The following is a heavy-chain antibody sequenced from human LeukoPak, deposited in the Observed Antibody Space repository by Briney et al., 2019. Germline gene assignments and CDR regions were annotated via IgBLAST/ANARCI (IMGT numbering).Heavy chain of an antibody. J-gene: IGHJ4*02. Sequence: SETLSLTCAVSGASVNSGSYYWSWFRQHPGKGLEWIGYIYYTGITNYNPSLKSRVTISVDTSKNQFSLNLNSVTAADTAVYYCATSQCGSDCYLAGDYWGQGTLVTVSS. CDR3: ATSQCGSDCYLAGDY. CDR2: IYYTGIT. V-gene: IGHV4-61*01. CDR1: GASVNSGSYY. D-gene: IGHD2-21*02.